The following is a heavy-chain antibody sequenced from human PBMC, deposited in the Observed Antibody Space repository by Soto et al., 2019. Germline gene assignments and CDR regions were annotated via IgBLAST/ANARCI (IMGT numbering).Heavy chain of an antibody. CDR2: INHSGST. D-gene: IGHD2-8*02. CDR1: GGSFSGYY. V-gene: IGHV4-34*01. J-gene: IGHJ4*02. Sequence: SETLSLTCAVYGGSFSGYYWTWIHQPPGTGLEWIGEINHSGSTNYNPSLKSRVTISVDTSKNQFSLKLTSVTAADTAVYYCARDKITGLFDYWGQGTLVTVS. CDR3: ARDKITGLFDY.